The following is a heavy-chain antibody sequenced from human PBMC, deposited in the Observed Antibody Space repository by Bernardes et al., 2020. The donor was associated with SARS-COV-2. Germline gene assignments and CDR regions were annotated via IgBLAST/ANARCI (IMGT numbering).Heavy chain of an antibody. V-gene: IGHV3-23*01. D-gene: IGHD2-21*02. Sequence: GGSLKISCEASGFTFSNYGISWVRQMPGKGLEWVSVICGGGGSTYYADSVKGRFTISRDNSKNTLYLQMNSLRAEDTAVYYCAISPATAPFDFGYWGQGTLVTVSS. CDR2: ICGGGGST. CDR3: AISPATAPFDFGY. CDR1: GFTFSNYG. J-gene: IGHJ4*02.